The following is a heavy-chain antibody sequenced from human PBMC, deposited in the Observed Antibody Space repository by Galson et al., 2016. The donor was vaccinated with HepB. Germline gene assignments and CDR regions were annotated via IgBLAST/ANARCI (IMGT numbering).Heavy chain of an antibody. CDR3: ARLAIVGAYFDY. Sequence: SETLSLTCTVSGDSVSSSSFYWGWIRQPPGKGLEWIATIYHSGSTYYNSSVKSRVTTSIDTSRNQFSLKLRSVTAADTAVYYCARLAIVGAYFDYWGQGTLVTVSS. CDR1: GDSVSSSSFY. CDR2: IYHSGST. J-gene: IGHJ4*02. V-gene: IGHV4-39*01. D-gene: IGHD1-26*01.